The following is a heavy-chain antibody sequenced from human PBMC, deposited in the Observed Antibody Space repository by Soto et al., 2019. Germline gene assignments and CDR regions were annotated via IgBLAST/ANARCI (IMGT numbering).Heavy chain of an antibody. CDR3: ARDGAARLSYYYGMDV. CDR1: GFTFSSYA. J-gene: IGHJ6*02. CDR2: ISYDGSNK. V-gene: IGHV3-30-3*01. Sequence: PGGSLRLSCAASGFTFSSYAMHWVRQAPGKGLEWVAVISYDGSNKYYADSVKGRFTISRDNSKNTLYLQMNSLRAEDTAVYYCARDGAARLSYYYGMDVWGQGTTVTVSS. D-gene: IGHD6-6*01.